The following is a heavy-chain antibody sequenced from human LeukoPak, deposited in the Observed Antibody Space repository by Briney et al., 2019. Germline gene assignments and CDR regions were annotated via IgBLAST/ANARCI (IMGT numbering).Heavy chain of an antibody. CDR1: GFTFSSCA. D-gene: IGHD1-26*01. CDR2: IDVGGGNT. J-gene: IGHJ4*02. Sequence: PGGSLRLSCVASGFTFSSCAMSWVRQAPGKGLEWVSAIDVGGGNTYYADSVKGRFTFSRDNFKNTLHLQMNSLRAEDTAVYYCAKADTGGNYFDHWGQGTLVNVSS. CDR3: AKADTGGNYFDH. V-gene: IGHV3-23*01.